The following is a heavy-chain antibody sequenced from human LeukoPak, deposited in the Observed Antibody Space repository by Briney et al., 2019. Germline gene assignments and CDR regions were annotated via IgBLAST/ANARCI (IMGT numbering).Heavy chain of an antibody. D-gene: IGHD3-10*01. CDR3: ARGGSGYYGSGSYSQHIDY. CDR1: GGSFSGYY. CDR2: INHSGST. V-gene: IGHV4-34*01. J-gene: IGHJ4*02. Sequence: SKTLSLTCAVYGGSFSGYYWSWIRQPPGKGLEGIGEINHSGSTNYNPSLKSRVTISVDTSKNQFSLKLSSVTAADTAVYYCARGGSGYYGSGSYSQHIDYWGQGTLVTVSS.